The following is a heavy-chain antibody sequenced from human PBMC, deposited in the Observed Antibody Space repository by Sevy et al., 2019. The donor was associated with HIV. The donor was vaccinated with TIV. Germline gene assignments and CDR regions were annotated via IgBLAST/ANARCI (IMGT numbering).Heavy chain of an antibody. CDR1: GGSISTVDYY. Sequence: SETLSLTCTISGGSISTVDYYCTWIRQPAGKGLEWIGRISASGTTTHNPSLESRVTMSVDTSQNQFSLKLTSVTAADTAMHCCVKEHFDWLLPSYYFDLWGRGTLVTVSS. CDR2: ISASGTT. D-gene: IGHD3-9*01. V-gene: IGHV4-61*02. J-gene: IGHJ2*01. CDR3: VKEHFDWLLPSYYFDL.